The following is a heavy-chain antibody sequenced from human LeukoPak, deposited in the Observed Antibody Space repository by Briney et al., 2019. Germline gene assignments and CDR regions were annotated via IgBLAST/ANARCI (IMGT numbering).Heavy chain of an antibody. CDR1: GGSISSYY. J-gene: IGHJ6*02. V-gene: IGHV4-4*09. Sequence: SETLSLTCTVSGGSISSYYWSWIRQPPGKGLEWIGYIYTSGSTNYNPSLKSRVTISVDTSKNQFSLKLSSVTAADTAVYYCARVETRIYYYYGMDVWGQGTTVTVSS. CDR3: ARVETRIYYYYGMDV. CDR2: IYTSGST. D-gene: IGHD1-1*01.